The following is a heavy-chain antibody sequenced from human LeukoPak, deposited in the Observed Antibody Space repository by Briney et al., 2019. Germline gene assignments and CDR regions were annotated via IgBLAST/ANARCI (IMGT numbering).Heavy chain of an antibody. V-gene: IGHV4-59*01. J-gene: IGHJ6*02. CDR1: GGSISSYY. D-gene: IGHD3-10*01. Sequence: SETLSLTCTVSGGSISSYYWSWIRQPPGKGLEWIGYIYYSGSTNYDPSLKSRVTISVDTSKNQFSLKLSSVTAADTAVYYCARVGGSNYYYYGMDVWGQGTTVTVSS. CDR3: ARVGGSNYYYYGMDV. CDR2: IYYSGST.